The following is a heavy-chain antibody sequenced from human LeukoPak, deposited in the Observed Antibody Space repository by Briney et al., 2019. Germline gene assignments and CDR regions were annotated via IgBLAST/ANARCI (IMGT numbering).Heavy chain of an antibody. J-gene: IGHJ4*02. CDR1: GYSFTSYW. CDR3: ARHRPSQLRLASPLLDY. D-gene: IGHD2-2*01. CDR2: IYPGDSDT. V-gene: IGHV5-51*01. Sequence: PGESLKISCKGSGYSFTSYWIGWVRQMPGKGLEWMGIIYPGDSDTRYSPSFQGQVTISADKSISTAYLQWSSLKASDTAMYYCARHRPSQLRLASPLLDYWGQGTLVTVSS.